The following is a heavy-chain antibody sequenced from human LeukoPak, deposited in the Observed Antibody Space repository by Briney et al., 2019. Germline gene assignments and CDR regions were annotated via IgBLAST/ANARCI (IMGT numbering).Heavy chain of an antibody. J-gene: IGHJ6*03. Sequence: ASVKVSCKASGGTFSSYAISWVRQAPGQGLEWMGGIIPIFGTANYAQKFQGRVTITADESTSTAYMELSSLRSEDTAVYYCAIGGGYCSSTSCYYYYMDVWSKGTTVTVSS. CDR1: GGTFSSYA. CDR3: AIGGGYCSSTSCYYYYMDV. CDR2: IIPIFGTA. V-gene: IGHV1-69*13. D-gene: IGHD2-2*01.